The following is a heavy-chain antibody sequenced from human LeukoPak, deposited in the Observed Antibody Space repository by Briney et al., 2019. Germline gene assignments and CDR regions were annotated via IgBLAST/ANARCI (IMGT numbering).Heavy chain of an antibody. D-gene: IGHD6-6*01. J-gene: IGHJ4*02. CDR1: GYTFTDYY. CDR2: VDPEDGET. CDR3: ATFGGGSSSSPLYYFDY. V-gene: IGHV1-69-2*01. Sequence: ASVKISCKVSGYTFTDYYMHWVQQAPGKGLEWMGLVDPEDGETIYAEKFQGRVTITADTSTDTAYMELSSLRSEDTAVYYCATFGGGSSSSPLYYFDYWGQGTLVTVSS.